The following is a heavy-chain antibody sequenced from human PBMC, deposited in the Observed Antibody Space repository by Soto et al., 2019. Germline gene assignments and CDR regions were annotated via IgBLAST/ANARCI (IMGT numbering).Heavy chain of an antibody. J-gene: IGHJ5*02. CDR3: AKDQRGAVAHLLWFDP. CDR2: ISGSGGST. Sequence: GGSLRLSCAASGFTFSSYAMSWVRQAPGKGLEWVSAISGSGGSTYYADSVKGRFTISRDNSKNTLYLQMNSLRAEDTAVYYCAKDQRGAVAHLLWFDPWGQGTLGTVSS. CDR1: GFTFSSYA. D-gene: IGHD6-19*01. V-gene: IGHV3-23*01.